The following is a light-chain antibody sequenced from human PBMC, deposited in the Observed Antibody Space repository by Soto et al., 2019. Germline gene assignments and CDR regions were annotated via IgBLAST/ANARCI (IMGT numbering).Light chain of an antibody. CDR3: HQYGSSPPCT. J-gene: IGKJ3*01. V-gene: IGKV3-20*01. CDR2: GVY. CDR1: QTGNNNY. Sequence: IVLTQSPGTLSLSPGERATLSCRASQTGNNNYLAWYQHKSGQAPRLLIYGVYTRASGIPDRFSGSGSGTGFTLTITRLEPEDSAVHYCHQYGSSPPCTLGPGTKVDIK.